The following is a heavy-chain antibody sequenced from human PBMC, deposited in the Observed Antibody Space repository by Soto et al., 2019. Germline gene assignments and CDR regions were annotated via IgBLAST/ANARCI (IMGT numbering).Heavy chain of an antibody. D-gene: IGHD2-15*01. Sequence: QVQLVQSGAEVKKPGASVKVSCKTSGHTFTSYAMHWVRQAPRQRLEWMGWINAGNGNTKYSQNFQGRVTITRDTSSSKTYMELTRLRSEDTAVYYCARRVIADIFDYWGQGTLVTVSS. V-gene: IGHV1-3*01. CDR1: GHTFTSYA. CDR3: ARRVIADIFDY. J-gene: IGHJ4*02. CDR2: INAGNGNT.